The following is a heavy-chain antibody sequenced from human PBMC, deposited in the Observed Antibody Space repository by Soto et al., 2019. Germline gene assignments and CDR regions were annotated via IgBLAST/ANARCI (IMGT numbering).Heavy chain of an antibody. V-gene: IGHV5-51*03. Sequence: GKSLQLSCKGSGYSFTTYWIAWLRQMPGKGLEWMGIIYPATSDTRYSPSFQGQVTISADKSINTAYLQWSSLKASDTAMYYCARRDYSDRHLAFDYWGQGTLVTVSS. CDR2: IYPATSDT. CDR3: ARRDYSDRHLAFDY. CDR1: GYSFTTYW. J-gene: IGHJ4*02. D-gene: IGHD3-22*01.